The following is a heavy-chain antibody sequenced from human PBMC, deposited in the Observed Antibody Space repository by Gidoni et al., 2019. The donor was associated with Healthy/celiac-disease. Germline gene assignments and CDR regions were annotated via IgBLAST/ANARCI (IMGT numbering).Heavy chain of an antibody. Sequence: QVQLVESGGGVVQPGRSLRLPCSASGFTFSSYAMPWVRQAPGKGLEWVAVISYDGSNKYYADSVKGRFTISRDNSKNTLYLQMNSLRAEDTAVYYCARAPRGVSSSSVWSRRAEYFQHWGQGTLVTVSS. CDR1: GFTFSSYA. J-gene: IGHJ1*01. CDR2: ISYDGSNK. V-gene: IGHV3-30-3*01. CDR3: ARAPRGVSSSSVWSRRAEYFQH. D-gene: IGHD6-6*01.